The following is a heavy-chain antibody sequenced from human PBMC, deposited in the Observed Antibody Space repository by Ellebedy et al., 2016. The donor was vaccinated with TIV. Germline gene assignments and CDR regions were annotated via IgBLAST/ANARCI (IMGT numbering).Heavy chain of an antibody. D-gene: IGHD6-19*01. CDR3: ARDQWLGRAYYFDS. V-gene: IGHV3-7*01. CDR2: IKQDGSEK. Sequence: GESLKISCATSGFTFSNYWMTWVRQAPGKGLKWVANIKQDGSEKYYVDSVKGRFSISRDNTKNSLYLQMNSLTDEDTAVYYCARDQWLGRAYYFDSWGQGTLVTVSS. J-gene: IGHJ4*02. CDR1: GFTFSNYW.